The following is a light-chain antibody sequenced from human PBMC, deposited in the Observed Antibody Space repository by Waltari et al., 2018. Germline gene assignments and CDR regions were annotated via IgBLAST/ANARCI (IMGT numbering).Light chain of an antibody. J-gene: IGLJ3*02. CDR2: END. Sequence: QSALTQPASVSGPPGQSITISCPGSISDVGSYNFVPWYQHHPGKAPKFIIYENDKRPSGVSDRFSGSKSGKTASLTISGLQAEDEADYYCCSYAGNNIWLFGGGTKLTVI. CDR3: CSYAGNNIWL. CDR1: ISDVGSYNF. V-gene: IGLV2-23*01.